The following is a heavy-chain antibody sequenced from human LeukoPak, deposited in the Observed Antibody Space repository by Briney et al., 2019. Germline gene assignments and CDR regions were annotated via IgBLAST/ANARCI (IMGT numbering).Heavy chain of an antibody. Sequence: ASVKVSCKASGYTFTDYFIHWVRQVPGQGLEWMGWFSPNSGGTKYAQSFQDRVTMTRDTSISTAYMELSSLRSDDTAVYYCARAGPVTAASRPYDYWGQGTLVTVSS. V-gene: IGHV1-2*02. CDR1: GYTFTDYF. CDR3: ARAGPVTAASRPYDY. D-gene: IGHD4-17*01. J-gene: IGHJ4*02. CDR2: FSPNSGGT.